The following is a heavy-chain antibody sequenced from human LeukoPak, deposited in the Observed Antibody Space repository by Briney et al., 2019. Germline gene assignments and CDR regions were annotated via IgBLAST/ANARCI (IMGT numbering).Heavy chain of an antibody. V-gene: IGHV1-8*01. Sequence: ASVKVSCKASGYTFTSYDINWVRQATGQGLEWMGWMNPNSGNTGYAQKFQGRVTMTRDTSTSTVYMELSSLRSEDTAVYYCARAHRGGSTSFTRYFQHWGQGTLVTVSS. CDR1: GYTFTSYD. CDR3: ARAHRGGSTSFTRYFQH. D-gene: IGHD2-2*01. CDR2: MNPNSGNT. J-gene: IGHJ1*01.